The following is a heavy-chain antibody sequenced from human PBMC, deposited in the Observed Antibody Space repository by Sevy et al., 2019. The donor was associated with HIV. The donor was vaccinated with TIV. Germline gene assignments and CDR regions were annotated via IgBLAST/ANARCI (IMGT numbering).Heavy chain of an antibody. CDR2: INGDGSSP. V-gene: IGHV3-74*01. D-gene: IGHD2-21*01. J-gene: IGHJ3*01. CDR1: GFSFSSNW. Sequence: GGSLRLSCAASGFSFSSNWMHWVRQAPGKGLVWVSRINGDGSSPSYADSVKGRFTISRDNAKNTLYLQMDSLRTEDTAVYYCAGPLDKERNALAFWGQGTMVTVSS. CDR3: AGPLDKERNALAF.